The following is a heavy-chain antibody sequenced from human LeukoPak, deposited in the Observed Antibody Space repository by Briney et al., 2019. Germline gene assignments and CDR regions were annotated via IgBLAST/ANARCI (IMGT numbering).Heavy chain of an antibody. CDR2: TSGRGSTI. J-gene: IGHJ4*02. CDR3: ARGSRGSSGYYDY. Sequence: PGGSLRLSCAASGFTFSDYYMSWIRQAPGKGLEWVSYTSGRGSTIYYADSVKGRFTISRDNAKNSLYLQMNSLRAEDTAVYYCARGSRGSSGYYDYWGQGTLVTVSS. CDR1: GFTFSDYY. V-gene: IGHV3-11*04. D-gene: IGHD3-22*01.